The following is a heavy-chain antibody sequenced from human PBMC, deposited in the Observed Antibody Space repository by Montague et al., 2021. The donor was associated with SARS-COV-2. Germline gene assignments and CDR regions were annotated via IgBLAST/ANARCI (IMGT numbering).Heavy chain of an antibody. CDR2: ISSSSSYI. CDR3: ASAAVRGVIEHIYGMDV. Sequence: SLRLSCAASGFTFSSCSMNWVRQAPGKGLEWVSSISSSSSYIYYADSVKGRFTISRDNAKNSLYLQMDSLRAEDTAVYYCASAAVRGVIEHIYGMDVWGQGTTVTVSS. D-gene: IGHD3-10*01. CDR1: GFTFSSCS. V-gene: IGHV3-21*01. J-gene: IGHJ6*02.